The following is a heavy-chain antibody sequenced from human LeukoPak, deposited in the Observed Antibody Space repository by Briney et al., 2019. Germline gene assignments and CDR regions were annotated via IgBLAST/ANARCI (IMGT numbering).Heavy chain of an antibody. J-gene: IGHJ4*02. CDR3: ARDHRSSTSLFDY. Sequence: SVKVSCKASGVTFSRYATSWVRHAPGPGLEWRGGIIPIFGTANYAQKFQGRVTITADESTSTAYMELSSLRSEDTAVYYCARDHRSSTSLFDYWGQGTLVTVSS. D-gene: IGHD2-2*01. V-gene: IGHV1-69*13. CDR1: GVTFSRYA. CDR2: IIPIFGTA.